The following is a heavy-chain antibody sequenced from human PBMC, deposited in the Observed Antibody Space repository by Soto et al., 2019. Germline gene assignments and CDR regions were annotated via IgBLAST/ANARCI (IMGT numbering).Heavy chain of an antibody. Sequence: QVQFVQSGAAVKKPGASVKVSCKASGFSFTGYYIHWLRQAPGQGLEWMGWINAHSGGTEYAPKFQGRVTLTRDTSVATAYLTLTSLTSDDTALYYCAKDLTRQLANWLDPWGQGTQVTVSS. CDR3: AKDLTRQLANWLDP. D-gene: IGHD2-21*01. CDR2: INAHSGGT. V-gene: IGHV1-2*02. J-gene: IGHJ5*02. CDR1: GFSFTGYY.